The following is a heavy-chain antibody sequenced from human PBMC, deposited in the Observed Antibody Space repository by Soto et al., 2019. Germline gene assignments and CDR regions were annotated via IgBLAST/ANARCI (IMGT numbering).Heavy chain of an antibody. CDR1: GGSISRYY. CDR3: ARWELAYYYGMDV. J-gene: IGHJ6*02. D-gene: IGHD1-26*01. Sequence: SETLSLTCTVSGGSISRYYWSWIRQPPGKGLEWLGYIYYSGSTNYNPSPKSRVTISVDTSKNQFSLKLSSVTAADTAVYYCARWELAYYYGMDVWGQGTTVTVSS. V-gene: IGHV4-59*01. CDR2: IYYSGST.